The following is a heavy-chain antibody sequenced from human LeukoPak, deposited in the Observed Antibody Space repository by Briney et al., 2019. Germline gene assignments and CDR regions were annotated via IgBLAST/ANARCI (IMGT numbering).Heavy chain of an antibody. Sequence: GGSLRLSCAASGFTFSSYSMNWVRQAPGKGLEWVSSISSSSSYIYYADSVKGRFTISRDNAKNSLYLQMNSLRAEDTAAYYCARCAGYYGSGSYSHSDYWGQGTLVTVSS. CDR1: GFTFSSYS. CDR2: ISSSSSYI. J-gene: IGHJ4*02. D-gene: IGHD3-10*01. CDR3: ARCAGYYGSGSYSHSDY. V-gene: IGHV3-21*01.